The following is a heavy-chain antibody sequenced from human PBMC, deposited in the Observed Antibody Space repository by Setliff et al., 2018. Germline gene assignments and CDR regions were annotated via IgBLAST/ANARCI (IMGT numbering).Heavy chain of an antibody. J-gene: IGHJ5*02. Sequence: GASVKVSCKASGGTLSSYGISWVRQAPGQGLEWMGGTIPIFGTTDYAQKFRGRVTITTDESTSTAYMELNSLTSEDTAVYYCARSPAVLGIVYLDPWGQGTLVTVSS. CDR1: GGTLSSYG. V-gene: IGHV1-69*05. CDR2: TIPIFGTT. CDR3: ARSPAVLGIVYLDP. D-gene: IGHD2-15*01.